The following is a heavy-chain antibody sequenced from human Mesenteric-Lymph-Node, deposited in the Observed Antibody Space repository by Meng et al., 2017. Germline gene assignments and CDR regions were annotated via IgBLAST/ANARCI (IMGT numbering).Heavy chain of an antibody. CDR1: GGSISSGSYY. D-gene: IGHD5-18*01. CDR3: ARGQLWLLGGPPDN. V-gene: IGHV4-61*02. Sequence: SCTVSGGSISSGSYYWSWIRQPAGKGLEWIGRIYTSGSTNYNPSLKSRVTISVDTSKNQFSLKLSSVTAADTAVYYCARGQLWLLGGPPDNWGQGTLVTVSS. CDR2: IYTSGST. J-gene: IGHJ4*02.